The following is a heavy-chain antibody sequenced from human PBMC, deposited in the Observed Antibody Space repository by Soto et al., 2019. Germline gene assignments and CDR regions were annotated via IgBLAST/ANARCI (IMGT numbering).Heavy chain of an antibody. CDR1: GYTFDDYG. Sequence: QLVQSGAEVKKPGASVKVSCKASGYTFDDYGITWIRQAPGQGLEWVGWIDVSIGHTNYAPSFQGRVTLTTDRSTTTAYMVLTSLRSDDTAVYYCARGSYCSGGTCTSWFHPXXXXTLVTVXS. CDR3: ARGSYCSGGTCTSWFHP. V-gene: IGHV1-18*01. J-gene: IGHJ5*02. D-gene: IGHD2-15*01. CDR2: IDVSIGHT.